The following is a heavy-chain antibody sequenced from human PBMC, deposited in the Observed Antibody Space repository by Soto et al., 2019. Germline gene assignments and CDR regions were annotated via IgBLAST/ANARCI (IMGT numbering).Heavy chain of an antibody. J-gene: IGHJ4*02. CDR1: GFTFSSYG. CDR2: IWYDGSNK. D-gene: IGHD6-19*01. Sequence: GGSLRLSCAASGFTFSSYGMHWVRQAPGKGLEWVAVIWYDGSNKYYADSVKGRFTISRDNSKNTLCLQMNSLRAEDTAVYYCARGATRSGWSHFFDYWGQGTLVTVSS. CDR3: ARGATRSGWSHFFDY. V-gene: IGHV3-33*01.